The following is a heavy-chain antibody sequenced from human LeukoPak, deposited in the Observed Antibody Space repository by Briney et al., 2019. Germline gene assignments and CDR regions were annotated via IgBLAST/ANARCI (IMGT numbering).Heavy chain of an antibody. CDR2: INPNSGGT. J-gene: IGHJ3*02. V-gene: IGHV1-2*02. Sequence: GASVKVSCKASGYTFTSYAMHWVRQAPGQGLEWMGWINPNSGGTNYAQKFQGRVTMTRDTSISTAYMELSRLRSEDTAVYYCARRFTMVRGVSGTDAFDIWGQGTMVTVSS. CDR3: ARRFTMVRGVSGTDAFDI. D-gene: IGHD3-10*01. CDR1: GYTFTSYA.